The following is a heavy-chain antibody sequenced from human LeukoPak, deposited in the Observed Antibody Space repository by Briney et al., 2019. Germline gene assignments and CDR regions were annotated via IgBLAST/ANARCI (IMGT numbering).Heavy chain of an antibody. CDR3: ARVPPGTTFLIGPSDY. Sequence: PGGSLRLSCAASGFTFSSYAMSWVRQAPGEGLEWVSSISRSSSYIYYADSVKGRFTISRDNARKSLYLQLNSLRAEDTAVYFCARVPPGTTFLIGPSDYWGHGTLVTVSS. CDR1: GFTFSSYA. CDR2: ISRSSSYI. D-gene: IGHD1-1*01. V-gene: IGHV3-21*01. J-gene: IGHJ4*01.